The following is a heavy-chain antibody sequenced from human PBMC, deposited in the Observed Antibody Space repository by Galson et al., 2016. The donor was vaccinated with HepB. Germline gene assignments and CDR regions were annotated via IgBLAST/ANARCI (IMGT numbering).Heavy chain of an antibody. J-gene: IGHJ4*02. D-gene: IGHD1-26*01. Sequence: SLRLSCAASGFTVSSNYMSWVRQTPGKGLEWVSVIYSGGSTYYADPVKGRFTISRDNAKNSLYLQMNSLRDEDTAVYYCARDLHSGSYTCDYWGRGTLVSVSS. CDR2: IYSGGST. CDR1: GFTVSSNY. CDR3: ARDLHSGSYTCDY. V-gene: IGHV3-66*01.